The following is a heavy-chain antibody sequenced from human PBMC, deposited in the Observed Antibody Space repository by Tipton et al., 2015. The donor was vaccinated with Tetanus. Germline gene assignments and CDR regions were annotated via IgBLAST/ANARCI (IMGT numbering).Heavy chain of an antibody. J-gene: IGHJ4*02. V-gene: IGHV4-31*03. Sequence: TLSLTCTVSGGSISSGGYYWSWIRQHPGKGLEWIGCIYSSGSTHYNPSLKSRVTMSLDTSKTQFSLRLTSVTATETAVYYCARRSYNSGWYCFDYWGQGTLVTVSS. CDR2: IYSSGST. CDR3: ARRSYNSGWYCFDY. CDR1: GGSISSGGYY. D-gene: IGHD6-19*01.